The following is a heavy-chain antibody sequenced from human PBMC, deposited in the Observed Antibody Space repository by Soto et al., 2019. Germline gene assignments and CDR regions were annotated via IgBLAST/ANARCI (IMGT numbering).Heavy chain of an antibody. CDR2: ISSSSSYI. CDR1: GFTFSSYS. CDR3: ARDPGITGRVWGDYYYMDV. D-gene: IGHD1-20*01. Sequence: EVQLVESGGGLVKPGGSLRLSCAASGFTFSSYSMNWVRQAPGKGLEWVSSISSSSSYIYYADSVKGRFTISRDNAKNSLYLQMNSLRAEDTAVYYCARDPGITGRVWGDYYYMDVWGKGTTVTVSS. J-gene: IGHJ6*03. V-gene: IGHV3-21*01.